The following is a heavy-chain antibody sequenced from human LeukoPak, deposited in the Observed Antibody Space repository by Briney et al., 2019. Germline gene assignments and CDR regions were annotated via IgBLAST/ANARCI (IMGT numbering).Heavy chain of an antibody. CDR2: IYTSGST. D-gene: IGHD2-2*01. CDR3: ARETLPAAKEPLGFN. V-gene: IGHV4-61*02. CDR1: GGSISSGSYY. Sequence: PSETLSLTCTVSGGSISSGSYYWSRIRQPAGKGLEWIGRIYTSGSTNYNPSLKSRVTISVDTSKNQFSLKLSSVTAADTAVYYCARETLPAAKEPLGFNWGQGTLVTVSS. J-gene: IGHJ4*02.